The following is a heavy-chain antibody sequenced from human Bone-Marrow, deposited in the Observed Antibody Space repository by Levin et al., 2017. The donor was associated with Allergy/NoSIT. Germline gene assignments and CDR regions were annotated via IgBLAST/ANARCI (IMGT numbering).Heavy chain of an antibody. CDR1: GFTFDDYG. CDR2: ISWNGGTT. Sequence: GGSLRLSCAASGFTFDDYGMSWVRQAPGKGLEWVSGISWNGGTTGYADSVKGRFTISRDNAKNSLYLQMNSLRAEDTALYHCARGLLRTTVTANWFDPWGQGTLVTVSS. V-gene: IGHV3-20*01. CDR3: ARGLLRTTVTANWFDP. J-gene: IGHJ5*02. D-gene: IGHD4-11*01.